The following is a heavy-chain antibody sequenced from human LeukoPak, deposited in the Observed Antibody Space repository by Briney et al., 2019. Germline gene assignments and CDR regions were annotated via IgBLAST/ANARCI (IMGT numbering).Heavy chain of an antibody. CDR1: GGSISSGGYS. Sequence: PSETLSLTCAVSGGSISSGGYSWSWIRQPPGKGLEWTGYIYHSGTTYYNPSLKSRVTISIDRSKNQFSLKLSSVRAEDTAVYYCAKDMSYYDSSGGFDYWGQGTLVTVSS. J-gene: IGHJ4*02. V-gene: IGHV4-30-2*01. CDR3: AKDMSYYDSSGGFDY. D-gene: IGHD3-22*01. CDR2: IYHSGTT.